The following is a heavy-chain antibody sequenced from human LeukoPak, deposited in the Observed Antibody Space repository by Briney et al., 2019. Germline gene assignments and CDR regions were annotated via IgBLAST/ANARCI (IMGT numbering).Heavy chain of an antibody. V-gene: IGHV4-4*07. CDR1: GGSINSYY. Sequence: SETLSLTCTVSGGSINSYYWSWIRQPAGKGLEWIGRIYSSGSTNYIPSLKSRVSMSVDTSKNQFSLKLTSVTAADTALYYCARGGKATVVTTWGQGILVTVSS. CDR2: IYSSGST. J-gene: IGHJ4*02. CDR3: ARGGKATVVTT. D-gene: IGHD4-23*01.